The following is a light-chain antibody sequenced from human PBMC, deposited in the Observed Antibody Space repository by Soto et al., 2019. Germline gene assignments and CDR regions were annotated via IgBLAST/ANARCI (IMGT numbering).Light chain of an antibody. J-gene: IGLJ2*01. Sequence: QSVLTQPPSASGTPGQRVTISCSGSSSNIGSNYVYWYQQLPGTVPQLLIYRNSERPSGVPGRFSGPKSGTSASLAISGLRSEDEADYYCAAWDDSLSGVVFGGGTKLTVL. CDR3: AAWDDSLSGVV. CDR1: SSNIGSNY. CDR2: RNS. V-gene: IGLV1-47*01.